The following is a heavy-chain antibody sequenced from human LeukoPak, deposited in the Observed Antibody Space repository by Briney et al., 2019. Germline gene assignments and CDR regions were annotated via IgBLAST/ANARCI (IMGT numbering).Heavy chain of an antibody. CDR1: GGSISSGSYY. J-gene: IGHJ4*02. CDR3: ARWPGTYCGGDCYFDY. Sequence: NPSQTLSLTCTVSGGSISSGSYYWSWIRQPAGKGLEWIGRIYTSGSTNYNPSLKSRVTMSVDTSKNQFSLKLSSVTAADTAVYYCARWPGTYCGGDCYFDYWGQGTLVTVSS. D-gene: IGHD2-21*02. CDR2: IYTSGST. V-gene: IGHV4-61*02.